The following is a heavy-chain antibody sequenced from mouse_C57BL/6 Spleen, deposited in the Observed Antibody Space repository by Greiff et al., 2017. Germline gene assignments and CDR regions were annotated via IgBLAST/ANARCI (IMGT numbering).Heavy chain of an antibody. Sequence: QVQLQQPGAELVKPGASVKMSCKASGYTFTSYWITWVKQRPGQGLEWIGDIYPGSGSTNYNEKFKSKATLTVDTSSSTAYMQLSSLTSEDSAVYYCARWEMDYDDVSFAYWGQGTLVTVSA. CDR3: ARWEMDYDDVSFAY. CDR2: IYPGSGST. D-gene: IGHD2-4*01. J-gene: IGHJ3*01. CDR1: GYTFTSYW. V-gene: IGHV1-55*01.